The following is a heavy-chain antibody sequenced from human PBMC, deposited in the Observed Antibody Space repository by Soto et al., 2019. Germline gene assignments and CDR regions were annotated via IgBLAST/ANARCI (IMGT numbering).Heavy chain of an antibody. CDR2: IYYSGRT. D-gene: IGHD3-10*01. Sequence: QVQLQESGPGLVKPSQPLSLTCTVSGGSISSGDYYWSWIRQPPGKGLEWIGYIYYSGRTYYNPSLKSRVTISVDTSKSQFSLELSSVTAADTAVYYCARGGGNYYYYGMDVWGQGTTVTVSS. J-gene: IGHJ6*02. V-gene: IGHV4-30-4*01. CDR3: ARGGGNYYYYGMDV. CDR1: GGSISSGDYY.